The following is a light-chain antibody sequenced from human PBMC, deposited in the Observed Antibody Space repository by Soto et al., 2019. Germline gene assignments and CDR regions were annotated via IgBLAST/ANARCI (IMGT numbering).Light chain of an antibody. CDR1: QGIGSW. Sequence: DIQMTQSPSSVSASVGDRVTITCRASQGIGSWLAWYQQKPGKAPKLLIYGALSLQSGVPSRFSGSLSGTDFTLTISSLQPEDSGTYYCQQANSFPWTFGQGTKVEIK. CDR3: QQANSFPWT. CDR2: GAL. J-gene: IGKJ1*01. V-gene: IGKV1-12*01.